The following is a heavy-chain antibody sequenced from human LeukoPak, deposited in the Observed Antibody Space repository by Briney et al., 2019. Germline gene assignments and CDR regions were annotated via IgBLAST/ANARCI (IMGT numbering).Heavy chain of an antibody. CDR1: GYTFTDYY. CDR3: ARDQYSGAGPD. J-gene: IGHJ4*02. D-gene: IGHD5-12*01. CDR2: IDPKSGAT. Sequence: GASVKVSCKASGYTFTDYYLHWVRQAPGQGLEWMGWIDPKSGATNYAQKFQGRVTMTRDTSTSTVYMELSSLRSEDTAVYYCARDQYSGAGPDWGQGTLVTVSS. V-gene: IGHV1-2*02.